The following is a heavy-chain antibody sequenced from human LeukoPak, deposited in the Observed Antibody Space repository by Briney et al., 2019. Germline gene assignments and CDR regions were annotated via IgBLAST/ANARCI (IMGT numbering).Heavy chain of an antibody. CDR3: ARDQTRRTYYYMDV. Sequence: GGSLRLSCAASGFAFSSYSMNWVRQAPGKGLEWVSSISSSSSYIYYADSVKGRFTISRDNAKNSLYLQMNSLRAEDTAVYYCARDQTRRTYYYMDVWGKGTTVTVSS. CDR2: ISSSSSYI. CDR1: GFAFSSYS. D-gene: IGHD1-7*01. J-gene: IGHJ6*03. V-gene: IGHV3-21*01.